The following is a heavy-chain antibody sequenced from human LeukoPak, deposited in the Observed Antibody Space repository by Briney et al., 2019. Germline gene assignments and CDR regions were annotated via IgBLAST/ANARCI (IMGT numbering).Heavy chain of an antibody. V-gene: IGHV4-34*01. CDR3: ARGPRLRSGELSLYRYFQH. CDR1: GGSFSGYY. CDR2: INHSGST. D-gene: IGHD3-16*02. J-gene: IGHJ1*01. Sequence: PSETLSLTCAVYGGSFSGYYWSWIRQPPGKGLEWIGEINHSGSTNYNPSLKSRVTISVDTSKNQFSLKLSSVTAADTAVYYCARGPRLRSGELSLYRYFQHWGQGTLVTVSS.